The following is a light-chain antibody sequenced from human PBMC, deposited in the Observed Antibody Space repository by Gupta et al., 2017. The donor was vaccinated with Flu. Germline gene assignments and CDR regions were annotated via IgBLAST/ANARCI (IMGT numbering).Light chain of an antibody. CDR1: SSDVGGYNC. V-gene: IGLV2-14*01. CDR2: EVS. Sequence: SITISWTVTSSDVGGYNCVSLYQQHPGEAPKLMIYEVSYRPSGVSTRFSVSKSINTASLTISGRQGEDEADYYCGSDTTSTTWVFGGGTKLTVL. CDR3: GSDTTSTTWV. J-gene: IGLJ3*02.